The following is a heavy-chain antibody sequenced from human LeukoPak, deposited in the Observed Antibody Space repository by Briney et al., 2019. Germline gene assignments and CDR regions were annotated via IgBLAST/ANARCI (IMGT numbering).Heavy chain of an antibody. CDR1: GYSFTSYW. V-gene: IGHV5-51*01. J-gene: IGHJ4*02. CDR2: IYPGDSDT. Sequence: GESLKISCKGSGYSFTSYWIGWVRQMPGKGLEWMGIIYPGDSDTRYSPSFQGQVTISADKSISTAYLQWSSLKASDTAMYYCARPWRVYYDSSGYWLAYWGQGTLVTVSS. D-gene: IGHD3-22*01. CDR3: ARPWRVYYDSSGYWLAY.